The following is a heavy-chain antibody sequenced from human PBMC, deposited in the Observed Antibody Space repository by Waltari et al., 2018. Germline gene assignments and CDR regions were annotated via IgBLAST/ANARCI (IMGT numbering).Heavy chain of an antibody. D-gene: IGHD6-19*01. V-gene: IGHV4-39*07. CDR1: GGSISSSSYY. J-gene: IGHJ4*02. CDR3: ARVGTGYSSGWSIDY. CDR2: IYYSGST. Sequence: QLQLQESGPGLVKPSETLSLTCTVSGGSISSSSYYWGWIRQPPGKGLEWIGSIYYSGSTYYNPSLKSRVTISVDTSKNQFSLKLSSVTAADTAVYYCARVGTGYSSGWSIDYWGQGTLVIVSS.